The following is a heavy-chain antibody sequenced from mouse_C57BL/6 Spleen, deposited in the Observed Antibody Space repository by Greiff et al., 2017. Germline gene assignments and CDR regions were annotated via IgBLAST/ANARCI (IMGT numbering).Heavy chain of an antibody. CDR1: GYAFSSYW. Sequence: QVQLKESGAELVKPGASVKISCKASGYAFSSYWMNWVKQRPGKGLEWIGQIYPGDGDTNYNGKFKGKATLTADKSSSTAYMQLSSLTSEDSAVYFCARGFITTVVAKDYYAMDYWGQGTSVTVSS. J-gene: IGHJ4*01. D-gene: IGHD1-1*01. CDR2: IYPGDGDT. V-gene: IGHV1-80*01. CDR3: ARGFITTVVAKDYYAMDY.